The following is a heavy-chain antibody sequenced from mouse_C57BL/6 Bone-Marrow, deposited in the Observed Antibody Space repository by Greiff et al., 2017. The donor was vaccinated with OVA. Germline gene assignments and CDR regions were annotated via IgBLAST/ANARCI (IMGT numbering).Heavy chain of an antibody. J-gene: IGHJ1*03. D-gene: IGHD2-3*01. Sequence: EEVLESGGGLVQPGGSLILSCAASGFTFSDYGMAWVRQAPMKGPEWVAFISNLAYSIYYADTVMGRLTISREYAKNTLYLEMSSLRSEDTAMYYCARRGGYYVYRYFDVWGTGTTVTVSS. CDR1: GFTFSDYG. CDR2: ISNLAYSI. V-gene: IGHV5-15*01. CDR3: ARRGGYYVYRYFDV.